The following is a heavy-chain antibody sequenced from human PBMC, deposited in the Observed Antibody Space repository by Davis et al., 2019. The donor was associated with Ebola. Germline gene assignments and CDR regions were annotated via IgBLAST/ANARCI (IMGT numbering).Heavy chain of an antibody. V-gene: IGHV1-69*13. CDR3: ARGGSGGYGMDV. D-gene: IGHD3-10*01. J-gene: IGHJ6*02. CDR2: IIPIFGTA. Sequence: AASVKVSCKASGYTFTSYGISWVRQAPGQGLEWMGGIIPIFGTANYAQKFQGRVTITADESTSTAYMELSSLRSEDTAVYYCARGGSGGYGMDVWGQGTTVTVSS. CDR1: GYTFTSYG.